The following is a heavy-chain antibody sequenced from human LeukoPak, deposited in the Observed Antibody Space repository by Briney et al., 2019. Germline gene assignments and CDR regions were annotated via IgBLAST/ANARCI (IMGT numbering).Heavy chain of an antibody. V-gene: IGHV3-30*04. CDR3: ARVGPWVNPDYYYYYMDV. D-gene: IGHD1-14*01. J-gene: IGHJ6*03. CDR2: ISYDGSNK. Sequence: PGGSLRLSCAASGFTFSSYAMHWVRQAPGKGLEWVAVISYDGSNKYYADSVKGRFTVSRDNSKNTLYLQMKSLRAEDTAVYYCARVGPWVNPDYYYYYMDVWGKGTTVTVSS. CDR1: GFTFSSYA.